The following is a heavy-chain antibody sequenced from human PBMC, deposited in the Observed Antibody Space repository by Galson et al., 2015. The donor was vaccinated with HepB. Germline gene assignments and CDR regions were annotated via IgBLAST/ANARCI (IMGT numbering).Heavy chain of an antibody. V-gene: IGHV1-18*01. CDR1: GYSFTSYG. Sequence: SVKVSCKASGYSFTSYGISWVRQAPGQGLEWMGWISGYNYNTIYAQKLQGRVTMTTDTSTSTAYMELRSLRSDDTAVYYCARDDYDFWRCYPSYLHYCGHGTLVTVSS. D-gene: IGHD3/OR15-3a*01. CDR3: ARDDYDFWRCYPSYLHY. J-gene: IGHJ4*01. CDR2: ISGYNYNT.